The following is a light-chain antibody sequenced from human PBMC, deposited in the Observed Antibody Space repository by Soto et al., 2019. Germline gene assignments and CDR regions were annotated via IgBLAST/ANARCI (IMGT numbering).Light chain of an antibody. CDR2: GNS. Sequence: QSVLTQPPSVSGAPGQRVTISCTGSSSNIGAGFDVHWYHQIAGTAPKLLIYGNSNRPSGVPDRFSGSKSGTSATLAISGLRSEDEADYYCATWADSLNGVVFGGGTKVTVL. J-gene: IGLJ2*01. V-gene: IGLV1-40*01. CDR3: ATWADSLNGVV. CDR1: SSNIGAGFD.